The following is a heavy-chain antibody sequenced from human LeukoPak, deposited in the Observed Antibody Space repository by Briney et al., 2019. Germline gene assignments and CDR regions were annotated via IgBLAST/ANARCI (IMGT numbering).Heavy chain of an antibody. J-gene: IGHJ6*02. CDR1: GFTFTTYW. Sequence: EGSLRLSCAASGFTFTTYWMHWVRQAPGKGLVWVSHINSDGSITGYADSVKGRFTISRDNAKNTLYLQMNSLRAEDTAVYYCARDAVDTANAVWGQGTTVTVSS. CDR2: INSDGSIT. D-gene: IGHD5-18*01. V-gene: IGHV3-74*01. CDR3: ARDAVDTANAV.